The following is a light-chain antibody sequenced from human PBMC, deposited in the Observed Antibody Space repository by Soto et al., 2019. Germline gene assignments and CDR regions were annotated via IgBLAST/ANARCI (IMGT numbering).Light chain of an antibody. Sequence: EIVMTQSPATLSVSLGERVTLSCRASQSVFSSLAWYQQKPGQAPRLLIYGAATRPIGIPARFSGSGSGTEFTLTISSLQSEDFAVYYCQQCGGSPLFSFGPGTRVDI. CDR2: GAA. V-gene: IGKV3-15*01. CDR1: QSVFSS. J-gene: IGKJ3*01. CDR3: QQCGGSPLFS.